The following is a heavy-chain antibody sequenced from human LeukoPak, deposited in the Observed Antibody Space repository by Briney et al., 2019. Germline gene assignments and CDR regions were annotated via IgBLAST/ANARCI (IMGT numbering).Heavy chain of an antibody. D-gene: IGHD4-17*01. Sequence: GGSLRLSCAASGFTFSSYSMNWVRQAPGKGLEWVSSISSSSSYIYYAYSVKGRFTISRDNAKNSLYLQMNSLRAEAAAEYSCVRDDNYGRDYGMDVWRQGTTLSVSS. V-gene: IGHV3-21*01. CDR2: ISSSSSYI. J-gene: IGHJ6*02. CDR1: GFTFSSYS. CDR3: VRDDNYGRDYGMDV.